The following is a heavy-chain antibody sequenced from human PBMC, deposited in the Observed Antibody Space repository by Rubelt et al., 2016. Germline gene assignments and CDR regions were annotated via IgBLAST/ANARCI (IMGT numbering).Heavy chain of an antibody. V-gene: IGHV5-51*01. CDR2: IYPGDSET. J-gene: IGHJ6*02. D-gene: IGHD1-14*01. CDR3: ATDRYYVMDV. CDR1: GYSFTSYW. Sequence: EVQLAQSGAEVKKPGESLRISCQGSGYSFTSYWIAWVRQMPGKGLEWMGIIYPGDSETRYGPSFQGQVPISTAKAISTAYLQWSSLKASDTAMYYCATDRYYVMDVWGQGTTVTVSS.